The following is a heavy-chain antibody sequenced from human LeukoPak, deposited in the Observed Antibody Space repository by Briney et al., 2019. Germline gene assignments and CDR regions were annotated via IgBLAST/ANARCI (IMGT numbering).Heavy chain of an antibody. Sequence: SVTQSLTCTVSIHPNNISAYHWGWIRQPPAEGLDWIWRFYYSDSTYCNPSLKSRVTISVDTSKKQFSLKLTSVTAADTAVYYCARQGGSPDWFDPWGQGTLVTVSS. D-gene: IGHD1-26*01. J-gene: IGHJ5*02. CDR2: FYYSDST. CDR1: IHPNNISAYH. CDR3: ARQGGSPDWFDP. V-gene: IGHV4-39*01.